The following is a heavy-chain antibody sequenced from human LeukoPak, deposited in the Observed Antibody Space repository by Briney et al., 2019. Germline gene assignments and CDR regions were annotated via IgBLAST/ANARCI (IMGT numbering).Heavy chain of an antibody. D-gene: IGHD5-12*01. V-gene: IGHV4-59*08. Sequence: SETLSLTCTVSGGSISPYYWSWIRQPPGKGLEWIGYIYSSGSANYYPSLKSRVTISVDTSKNQFSLKLSSVTAADTAVYYCARMGGYSGYATHWGQGTLVTVSS. CDR3: ARMGGYSGYATH. CDR1: GGSISPYY. CDR2: IYSSGSA. J-gene: IGHJ4*02.